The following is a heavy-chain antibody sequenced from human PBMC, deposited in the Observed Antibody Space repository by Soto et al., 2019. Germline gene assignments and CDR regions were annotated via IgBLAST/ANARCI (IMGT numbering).Heavy chain of an antibody. J-gene: IGHJ4*02. Sequence: GGSLRLSCAASGFTFTSYAMRWVRQAPGKGLEWVSGVSSNGGATYCADSVKGRFIIFRDNSKNTLYLQMNTLRAEDTAVYYCARGGLNHFDYWGQGTLVTVSS. CDR1: GFTFTSYA. CDR3: ARGGLNHFDY. D-gene: IGHD3-16*01. CDR2: VSSNGGAT. V-gene: IGHV3-23*01.